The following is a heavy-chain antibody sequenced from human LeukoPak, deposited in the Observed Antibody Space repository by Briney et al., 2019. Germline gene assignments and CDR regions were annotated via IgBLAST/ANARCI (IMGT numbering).Heavy chain of an antibody. D-gene: IGHD5-24*01. CDR2: ISAYSGNT. Sequence: ASVKVSCKASGFTFTSYGFSWARQAPGQGLEWMGWISAYSGNTNFAQKLQGRVTMTTDASTRTVYMELRSLRSDDTAVYYCARDGVEMATYYYYAMDVWGQGTTVTVSS. CDR3: ARDGVEMATYYYYAMDV. CDR1: GFTFTSYG. V-gene: IGHV1-18*04. J-gene: IGHJ6*02.